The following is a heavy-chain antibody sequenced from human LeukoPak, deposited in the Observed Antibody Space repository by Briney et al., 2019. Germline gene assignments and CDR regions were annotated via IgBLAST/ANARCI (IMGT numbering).Heavy chain of an antibody. CDR2: INPSSGGT. CDR3: ARGDTGMAYWYLDL. Sequence: ASVKVSCTASGYSFTGYYMHWVRQAPGQGLEWMGWINPSSGGTNYAQKFQGRVTMTRDTSISTAYMELSRLRSDDTAVYYCARGDTGMAYWYLDLWGRGTLVTVSS. V-gene: IGHV1-2*02. CDR1: GYSFTGYY. D-gene: IGHD5-18*01. J-gene: IGHJ2*01.